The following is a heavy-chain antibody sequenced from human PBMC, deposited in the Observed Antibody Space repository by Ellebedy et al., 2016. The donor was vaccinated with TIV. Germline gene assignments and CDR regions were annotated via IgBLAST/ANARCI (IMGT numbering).Heavy chain of an antibody. V-gene: IGHV3-7*01. J-gene: IGHJ3*01. Sequence: GESLKISCAVSRFPFNSYWMSWVRQAPGRGLEWVANINQDGSQKYSVDSVKGRFTISRDNAKNSLYLQINSLRAEDTAVYYCARDMGWGNERVNDAFDLWGQGTMVTVSS. CDR3: ARDMGWGNERVNDAFDL. D-gene: IGHD1-1*01. CDR2: INQDGSQK. CDR1: RFPFNSYW.